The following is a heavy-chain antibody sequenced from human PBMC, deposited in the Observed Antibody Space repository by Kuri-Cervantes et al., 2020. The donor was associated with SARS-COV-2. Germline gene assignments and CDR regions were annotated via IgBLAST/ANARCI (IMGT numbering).Heavy chain of an antibody. CDR1: GFTVSSNY. J-gene: IGHJ6*02. CDR2: IYSGGST. D-gene: IGHD3-3*01. Sequence: ETLSLTCAASGFTVSSNYMSWVRQAPGKGLEWVSVIYSGGSTYYAASVKGRLTISRDNSKNTLYLQMNSLRAEDTAVYYCAKGFTIFGVVISPLPYYYGTDVWGQGTMVTVSS. CDR3: AKGFTIFGVVISPLPYYYGTDV. V-gene: IGHV3-53*05.